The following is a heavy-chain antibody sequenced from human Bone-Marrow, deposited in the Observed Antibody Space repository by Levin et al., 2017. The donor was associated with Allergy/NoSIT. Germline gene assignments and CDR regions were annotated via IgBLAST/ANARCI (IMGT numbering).Heavy chain of an antibody. J-gene: IGHJ5*02. Sequence: GGSLRLSCAASGFTFSAYAMHWVRQAPGKGLEWVALISFDGSNKDYADSVKGRFTISRDSSKNTLFLQMNSLRPEDTAVYYCATPRWFDPWGQGTLVAVSS. CDR3: ATPRWFDP. CDR2: ISFDGSNK. CDR1: GFTFSAYA. V-gene: IGHV3-30*04.